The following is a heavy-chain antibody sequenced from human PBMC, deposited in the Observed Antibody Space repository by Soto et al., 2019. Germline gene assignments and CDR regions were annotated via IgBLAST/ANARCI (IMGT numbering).Heavy chain of an antibody. D-gene: IGHD3-3*01. CDR2: ISSGGATI. CDR1: GFSFSDYS. Sequence: GGSLRLSCAASGFSFSDYSMTWIRQAPGKGLEWVSYISSGGATIHYADSVKGRFTISRDNAKNSLYLQMNGLRAEDTAVYYCARDYTFWSGYYTQYKWIDSWGQGTLVTVSS. CDR3: ARDYTFWSGYYTQYKWIDS. V-gene: IGHV3-11*01. J-gene: IGHJ5*01.